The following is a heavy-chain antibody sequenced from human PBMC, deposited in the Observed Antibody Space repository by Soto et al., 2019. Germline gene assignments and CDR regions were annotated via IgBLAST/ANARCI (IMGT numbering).Heavy chain of an antibody. V-gene: IGHV1-18*01. CDR1: GYTFTSYG. D-gene: IGHD1-26*01. J-gene: IGHJ6*02. CDR2: ISAYNGNT. CDR3: AREGDVFLTPYGMDV. Sequence: GASVKVSCKASGYTFTSYGISWVRQAPGQGLEWMGWISAYNGNTNYAQKLQGRVTMTTDTSTSTAYMELRSLRSDDTAVYYCAREGDVFLTPYGMDVWGQGTTGTGSS.